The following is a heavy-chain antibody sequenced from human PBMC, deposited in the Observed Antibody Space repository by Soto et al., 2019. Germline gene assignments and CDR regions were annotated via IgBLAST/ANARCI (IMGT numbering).Heavy chain of an antibody. CDR2: ISYDGSNK. CDR1: GFTFSSYG. D-gene: IGHD3-3*01. J-gene: IGHJ4*02. V-gene: IGHV3-30*18. Sequence: QVQLVESGGGVVQPGRSLRLSCAASGFTFSSYGMHWVRQAPGKGLEWVAVISYDGSNKYYADSVKGRFTISRDNSKNTLYLQMNSLRAEDTAVYYCAKAPSILFWSGYPAPYFDYWGQGTLVTVSS. CDR3: AKAPSILFWSGYPAPYFDY.